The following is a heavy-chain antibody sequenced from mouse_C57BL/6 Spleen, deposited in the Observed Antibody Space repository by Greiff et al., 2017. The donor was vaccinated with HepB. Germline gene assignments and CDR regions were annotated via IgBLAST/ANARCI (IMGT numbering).Heavy chain of an antibody. CDR3: ARRSYGSSRAWFAY. J-gene: IGHJ3*01. Sequence: DVKLQESGPGLVKPSQSLSLTCSVTGYSITSGYYWNWIRQFPGNKLEWMGYISYDGSNNYNPSLKNRISITRDTSKNQIFLKLNSVTTEDTATYNYARRSYGSSRAWFAYWGQGTLVTVYA. CDR2: ISYDGSN. CDR1: GYSITSGYY. V-gene: IGHV3-6*01. D-gene: IGHD1-1*01.